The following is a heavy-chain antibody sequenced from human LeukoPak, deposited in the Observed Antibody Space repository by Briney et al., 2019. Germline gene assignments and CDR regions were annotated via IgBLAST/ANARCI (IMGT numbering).Heavy chain of an antibody. CDR2: IIPIFGRA. CDR1: GGTVTSYA. CDR3: ARDAPAAAGYNWFDP. V-gene: IGHV1-69*05. J-gene: IGHJ5*02. Sequence: ASVTVSFTASGGTVTSYAISWVRQAPGQGLEWMGGIIPIFGRANYAQKFQGRVTITTDESTSTAYMELSSLRSEDTAVYYCARDAPAAAGYNWFDPWGQGTLVTVSS. D-gene: IGHD6-13*01.